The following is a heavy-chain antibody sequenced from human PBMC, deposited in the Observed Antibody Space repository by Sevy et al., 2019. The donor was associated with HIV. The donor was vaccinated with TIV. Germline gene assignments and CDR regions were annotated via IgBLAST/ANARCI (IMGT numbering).Heavy chain of an antibody. CDR1: GFTFSSYA. V-gene: IGHV3-30-3*01. J-gene: IGHJ6*02. CDR3: ARSDYYDFWSGYINYYYGMDV. D-gene: IGHD3-3*01. Sequence: GGSLRLSCAASGFTFSSYAMHWVRQAPGKGLEWVAVISYDGSNKYYADSVKGRFTISRDNSKNTRYLQMNSLRAEDTAVYYCARSDYYDFWSGYINYYYGMDVWGQGTTVTVSS. CDR2: ISYDGSNK.